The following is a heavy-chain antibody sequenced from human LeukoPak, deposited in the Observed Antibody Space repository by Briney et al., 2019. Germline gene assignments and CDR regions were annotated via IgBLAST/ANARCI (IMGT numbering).Heavy chain of an antibody. CDR2: IYHSGST. D-gene: IGHD1-14*01. CDR3: ARHEPPLRDPNSWFDP. Sequence: SETLSLTCAVSGGSISSSNWWSWVRQPPGKGLEWIGEIYHSGSTNYNPSLKSRVTISVDKSKNQFSLKLSSVTAADTAVYYCARHEPPLRDPNSWFDPWGQGTLVTVSS. J-gene: IGHJ5*02. V-gene: IGHV4-4*02. CDR1: GGSISSSNW.